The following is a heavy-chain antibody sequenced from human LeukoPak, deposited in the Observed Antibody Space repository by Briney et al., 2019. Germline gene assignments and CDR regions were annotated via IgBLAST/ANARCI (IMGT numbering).Heavy chain of an antibody. CDR1: GFTVSSNY. Sequence: GGSLRLSCAASGFTVSSNYMSWVRQAPGKGLEWVSVIYSGGSTYYADSVKGRFTISRDNSKNTLYLQMNSLRAEDTAVYYCARDRGYCSGGSCNYSDYWAREPWSPSPQ. CDR2: IYSGGST. J-gene: IGHJ4*02. D-gene: IGHD2-15*01. V-gene: IGHV3-53*01. CDR3: ARDRGYCSGGSCNYSDY.